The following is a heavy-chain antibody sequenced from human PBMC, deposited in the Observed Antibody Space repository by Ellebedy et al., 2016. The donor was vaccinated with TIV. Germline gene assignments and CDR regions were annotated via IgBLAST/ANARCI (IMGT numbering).Heavy chain of an antibody. J-gene: IGHJ4*02. CDR3: AKDTYYYGPENYYRFDY. V-gene: IGHV3-30*18. CDR2: VLHDGSSK. D-gene: IGHD3-10*01. Sequence: GESLKISXAASGFTFRGYAIHWVRQAPGKGLEWVAVVLHDGSSKYYADSVKGRFTISRDNSKNTLDLQMNSLRPEDTAVYYCAKDTYYYGPENYYRFDYWGRGTLVTVSS. CDR1: GFTFRGYA.